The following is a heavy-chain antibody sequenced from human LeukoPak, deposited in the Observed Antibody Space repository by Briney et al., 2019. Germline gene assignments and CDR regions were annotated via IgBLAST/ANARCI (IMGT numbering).Heavy chain of an antibody. J-gene: IGHJ3*02. V-gene: IGHV3-11*06. CDR2: ISSSSSYT. CDR3: ARDKGRYFDWLLPHDAFDI. Sequence: GGSLRLSCAASEFTFSDYYMSWIRQAPGKGLEWVSYISSSSSYTNYADSVKGRFTISRDNAKNSLYLQMNSLRAEDTAVYYCARDKGRYFDWLLPHDAFDIWGQGTMVTVSS. CDR1: EFTFSDYY. D-gene: IGHD3-9*01.